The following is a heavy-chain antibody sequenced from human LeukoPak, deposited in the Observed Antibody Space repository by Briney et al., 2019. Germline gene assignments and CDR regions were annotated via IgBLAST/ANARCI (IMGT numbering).Heavy chain of an antibody. Sequence: TGGSLRLSCAASGFSFNNYGMHWVRQAPGKGLEWVAVMSYHGSNEYYADSVKGRFSISRDSSKNTVYLQVNSLRAEDTAVYYCAKVRGYGDYVDAFDLWGQGTMVTVSS. CDR1: GFSFNNYG. D-gene: IGHD4-17*01. V-gene: IGHV3-30*18. J-gene: IGHJ3*01. CDR2: MSYHGSNE. CDR3: AKVRGYGDYVDAFDL.